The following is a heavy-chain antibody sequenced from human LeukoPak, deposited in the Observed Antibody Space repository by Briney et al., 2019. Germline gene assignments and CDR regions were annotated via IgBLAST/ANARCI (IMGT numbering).Heavy chain of an antibody. CDR2: IYYSGST. CDR3: TRDLDY. Sequence: SETLSLTCTVSGGSISSYYWSWIRQPPGKGLEWIGYIYYSGSTNYNPSLKSRVTISVDTSKNQFSLKLSSVTAADTAVYYCTRDLDYWGQGTLVTVSS. J-gene: IGHJ4*02. CDR1: GGSISSYY. V-gene: IGHV4-59*01.